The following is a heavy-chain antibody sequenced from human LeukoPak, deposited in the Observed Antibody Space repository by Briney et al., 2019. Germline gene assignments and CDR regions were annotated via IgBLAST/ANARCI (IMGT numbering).Heavy chain of an antibody. V-gene: IGHV4-30-4*08. CDR1: GGSISSGDYY. CDR3: AREGYLRKNWFDP. D-gene: IGHD5-18*01. CDR2: IYYSGST. J-gene: IGHJ5*02. Sequence: SETLSLTCTVSGGSISSGDYYLSWIRQPPGKGLEWIGYIYYSGSTYYNPSLKSRVTISVDTSKNQFSLKLSSVTAADTAVYYCAREGYLRKNWFDPWGQGTLVTVSS.